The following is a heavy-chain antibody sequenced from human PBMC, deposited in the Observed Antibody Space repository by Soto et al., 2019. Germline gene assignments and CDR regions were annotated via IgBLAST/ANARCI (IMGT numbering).Heavy chain of an antibody. CDR1: GYTFTSYA. D-gene: IGHD6-13*01. CDR2: INAGNGNT. CDR3: ARVFPGQQLVLGY. J-gene: IGHJ4*02. Sequence: QVQLVQSGAEVKKPGASVKVSCKASGYTFTSYAMHWVRKAPGQRLEWMGWINAGNGNTKYSEKFQGRVTITRDTSASTDYMELSSLRSEDTAVYYCARVFPGQQLVLGYWGQGTLVTVSS. V-gene: IGHV1-3*01.